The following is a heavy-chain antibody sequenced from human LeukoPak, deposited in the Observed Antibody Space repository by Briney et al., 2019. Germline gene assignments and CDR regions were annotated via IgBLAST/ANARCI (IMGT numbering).Heavy chain of an antibody. V-gene: IGHV3-73*01. D-gene: IGHD3-22*01. CDR1: GFIFSDSA. Sequence: PGGSLRRSCAASGFIFSDSAMHWVRQAPGKGPEWVGRIRTKGNSYATAYAASVKGRFTISRDDSKNTAYLQMNSLKTEDTAVYYCAGPYDTSGHAFDYWGRGTLVTVSS. CDR3: AGPYDTSGHAFDY. J-gene: IGHJ4*02. CDR2: IRTKGNSYAT.